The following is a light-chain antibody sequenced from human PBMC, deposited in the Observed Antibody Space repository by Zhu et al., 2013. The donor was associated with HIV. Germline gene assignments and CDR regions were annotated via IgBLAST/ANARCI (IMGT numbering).Light chain of an antibody. Sequence: EIVMTQSPATLSVSPGERATLSCRASQSVSSHHLVWYQQKPGQAPRLLIYGASRRATGIPDRFSGTGSGTDFTLTISRLEPEDFAVYYCQQYTDSFRTFGGGTKVEIK. J-gene: IGKJ4*01. CDR3: QQYTDSFRT. CDR1: QSVSSHH. V-gene: IGKV3-20*01. CDR2: GAS.